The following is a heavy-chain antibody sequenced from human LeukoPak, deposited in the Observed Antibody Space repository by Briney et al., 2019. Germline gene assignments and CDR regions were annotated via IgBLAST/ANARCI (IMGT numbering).Heavy chain of an antibody. CDR2: FYSGGST. J-gene: IGHJ3*02. D-gene: IGHD2-15*01. Sequence: GGSLRLSCAASGFIVSNKYMTWVRQAPGKGLEWVSVFYSGGSTYYADSVKGRFTSSRDNAKNTLYLQMNSLRAEDTAVYYCAREGVGYPDAFDIWGQGTMVTVSS. CDR3: AREGVGYPDAFDI. CDR1: GFIVSNKY. V-gene: IGHV3-53*01.